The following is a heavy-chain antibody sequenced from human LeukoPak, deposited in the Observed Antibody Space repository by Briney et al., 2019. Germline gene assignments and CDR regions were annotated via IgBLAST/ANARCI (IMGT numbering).Heavy chain of an antibody. CDR3: AREPMVRDFNWFDP. J-gene: IGHJ5*02. V-gene: IGHV1-2*06. CDR2: INPNSGGT. D-gene: IGHD3-10*01. Sequence: ASVKVSYKTSGYTFTGYYIHWVRQAPGQGLEWMGRINPNSGGTNYAQKFQGRVTMTTDTSISTAYTELSRLTSDDTAVYYCAREPMVRDFNWFDPWGQGTLVTVSS. CDR1: GYTFTGYY.